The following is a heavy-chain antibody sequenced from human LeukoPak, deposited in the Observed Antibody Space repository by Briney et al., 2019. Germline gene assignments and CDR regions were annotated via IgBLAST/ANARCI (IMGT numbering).Heavy chain of an antibody. V-gene: IGHV1-69*13. Sequence: GASVKVSCKASGGTFSSYAISWVRQAPGQGLEWMGGIIPIFGTANYAQKYQGRVTITADESTSTAYMELGSLRSEDTAVYYCARAPDSSGYYYVSWGRGTLVTVSS. CDR3: ARAPDSSGYYYVS. D-gene: IGHD3-22*01. J-gene: IGHJ4*02. CDR2: IIPIFGTA. CDR1: GGTFSSYA.